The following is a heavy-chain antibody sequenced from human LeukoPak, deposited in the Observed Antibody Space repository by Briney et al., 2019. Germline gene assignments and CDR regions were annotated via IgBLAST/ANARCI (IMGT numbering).Heavy chain of an antibody. V-gene: IGHV4-34*01. Sequence: SETLSLTCAVYGGSFSGYYWSWIRQPPGKGLEWIGEINHSGSTNYNPSLKSRVTISVDTSKNQFSLKLSSVTAADTAVYDCAVTTLVTSISWFDPWGQGTLVTVSS. D-gene: IGHD4-23*01. CDR1: GGSFSGYY. J-gene: IGHJ5*02. CDR2: INHSGST. CDR3: AVTTLVTSISWFDP.